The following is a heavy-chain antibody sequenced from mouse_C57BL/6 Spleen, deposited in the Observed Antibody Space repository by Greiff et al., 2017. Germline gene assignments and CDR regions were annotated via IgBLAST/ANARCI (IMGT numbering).Heavy chain of an antibody. J-gene: IGHJ2*01. CDR1: GFTFSSYA. D-gene: IGHD4-1*01. CDR3: TRAGLGRGGYFDY. CDR2: ISSGGDYI. Sequence: EVKLMESGEGLVKPGGSLKLSCAASGFTFSSYAMSWVRQTPEKRLEWVAYISSGGDYIYYADTVKGRFTISRDNARYTLYLQMSSLKSEDTAMYYCTRAGLGRGGYFDYWGQGTTLTVSS. V-gene: IGHV5-9-1*02.